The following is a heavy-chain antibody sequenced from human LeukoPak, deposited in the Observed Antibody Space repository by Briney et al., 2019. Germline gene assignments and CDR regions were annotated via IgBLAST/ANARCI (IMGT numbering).Heavy chain of an antibody. CDR1: GGTFSSYA. V-gene: IGHV1-69*01. CDR2: IIPIFGTA. CDR3: ARVDLGHDY. J-gene: IGHJ4*02. D-gene: IGHD3-16*01. Sequence: SVKVSYKASGGTFSSYAISWVRQAPGQGLEWMGGIIPIFGTANYAQKFQGRVTITADESTSTAYMELSSLRSDDTAVYYCARVDLGHDYWGQGTLVTVSS.